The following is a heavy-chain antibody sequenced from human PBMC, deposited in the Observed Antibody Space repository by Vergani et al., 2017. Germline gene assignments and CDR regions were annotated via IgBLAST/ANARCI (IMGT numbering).Heavy chain of an antibody. J-gene: IGHJ6*02. CDR1: GFTFSSYS. V-gene: IGHV3-21*01. Sequence: VQLVESGGGLVKPGGSLRLSCAASGFTFSSYSMNWVRQAPGKGLEWVSSISSSSSYIYYADSVKGRFTISRDNAKNSLYLQMNSLRAEDTAVYYCARVEALRWDIVVVPAATRPNYYYYGMDVWGQGTTVTVSS. CDR3: ARVEALRWDIVVVPAATRPNYYYYGMDV. D-gene: IGHD2-2*01. CDR2: ISSSSSYI.